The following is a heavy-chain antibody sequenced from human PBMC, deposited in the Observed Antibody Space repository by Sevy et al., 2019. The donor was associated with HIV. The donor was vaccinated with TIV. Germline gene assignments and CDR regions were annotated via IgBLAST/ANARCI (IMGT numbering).Heavy chain of an antibody. CDR1: GYSFTSYW. CDR2: IYPGDSDT. V-gene: IGHV5-51*01. J-gene: IGHJ5*02. D-gene: IGHD6-6*01. CDR3: ARRRTGVAARPFEPYNWFDP. Sequence: GESLKISCKGSGYSFTSYWIGWVRQMPGKGLEWMGIIYPGDSDTRYSPSFQGQVTISADKSISTAYLQWSSLKASDTAMYYCARRRTGVAARPFEPYNWFDPWGQGTLVTVSS.